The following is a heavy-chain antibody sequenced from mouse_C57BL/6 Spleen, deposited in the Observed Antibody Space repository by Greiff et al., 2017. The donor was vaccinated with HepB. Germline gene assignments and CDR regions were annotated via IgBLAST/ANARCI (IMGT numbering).Heavy chain of an antibody. CDR3: ARRDYGYDVWFAY. Sequence: QVQLQQSGAELVMPGASVKLSCKASGYTFTSYWMHWVKQRPGQGLEWIGEIDPSDSYTNYNQKFKGKSTLTVDKSSSTAYMQLSSLTSEDSAVYYCARRDYGYDVWFAYWGQGTLVTVSA. V-gene: IGHV1-69*01. D-gene: IGHD2-2*01. CDR1: GYTFTSYW. J-gene: IGHJ3*01. CDR2: IDPSDSYT.